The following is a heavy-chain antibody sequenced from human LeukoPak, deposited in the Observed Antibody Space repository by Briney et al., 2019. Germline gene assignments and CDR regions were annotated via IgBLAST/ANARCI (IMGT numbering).Heavy chain of an antibody. J-gene: IGHJ3*01. Sequence: GGSLRLSCSGNDFTFRDYGLGWVRQTPGKGLEWVSSVFDSGTPSYYSDSVKGRFTISRDNSRDTFYLQMENLRAEDSATYYCTKAVGGGRDAYDVWGQGTRVFVSS. V-gene: IGHV3-23*05. CDR2: VFDSGTPS. CDR3: TKAVGGGRDAYDV. D-gene: IGHD3-16*01. CDR1: DFTFRDYG.